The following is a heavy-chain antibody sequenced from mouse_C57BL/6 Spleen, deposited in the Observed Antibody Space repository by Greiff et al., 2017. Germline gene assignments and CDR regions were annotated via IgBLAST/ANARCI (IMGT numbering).Heavy chain of an antibody. CDR2: IWSGGST. D-gene: IGHD1-1*01. V-gene: IGHV2-4*01. CDR1: GFSLTSYG. J-gene: IGHJ4*01. CDR3: AKRRDYGSSYDYYAMDY. Sequence: VQVVESGPGLVQPSQSLSITCTVSGFSLTSYGVHWVRQPPGKGLEWLVVIWSGGSTDYNAAFISRLSISKDNSKSQVFFKMNSLQADDTAIYYCAKRRDYGSSYDYYAMDYWGQGTSVTVSS.